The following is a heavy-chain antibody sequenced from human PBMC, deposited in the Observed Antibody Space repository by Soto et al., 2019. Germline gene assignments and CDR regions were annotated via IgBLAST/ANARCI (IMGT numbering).Heavy chain of an antibody. D-gene: IGHD3-22*01. CDR2: ISAYNGNT. J-gene: IGHJ4*02. CDR3: ARGGPIGYYYDSSGYYWGDY. V-gene: IGHV1-18*04. CDR1: GYTFTSYG. Sequence: QVQLVQSGAEVKKPGASVKVSCKASGYTFTSYGISWVRQAPGQGLEWMGWISAYNGNTNYAQKLQGRVTMTTDTSTSTAYMEVRSQRFDDTAVYYCARGGPIGYYYDSSGYYWGDYWGQGTRVTVSS.